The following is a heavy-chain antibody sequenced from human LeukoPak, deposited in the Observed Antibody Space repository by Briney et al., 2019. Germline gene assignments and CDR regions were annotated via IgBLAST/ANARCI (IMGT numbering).Heavy chain of an antibody. D-gene: IGHD2-15*01. CDR1: GGSFSGYY. J-gene: IGHJ5*02. CDR2: INHSGST. V-gene: IGHV4-34*01. CDR3: ARVGGRRWFDP. Sequence: SETLSLTCAVYGGSFSGYYWSWIRQPPGKGLEWIGEINHSGSTNYNPSLKSRVTISVDTSKNQFSLKLSSVTAADTAVYYCARVGGRRWFDPRGQGTLVTVSS.